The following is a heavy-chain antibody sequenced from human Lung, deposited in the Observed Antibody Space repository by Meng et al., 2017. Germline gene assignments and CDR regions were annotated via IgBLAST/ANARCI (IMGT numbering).Heavy chain of an antibody. Sequence: QVQLVQPGAEVKKAGVSVKFSCKASGYSFTSYGSSWVRQAPGQGLEWMGWISAYNGNTNYAQKLQGRVTMTTATSTSTAYMELRSLRSDDTAVYYCAGLRANENDYWGQGTLVTVSS. J-gene: IGHJ4*02. D-gene: IGHD1-1*01. CDR3: AGLRANENDY. CDR1: GYSFTSYG. V-gene: IGHV1-18*01. CDR2: ISAYNGNT.